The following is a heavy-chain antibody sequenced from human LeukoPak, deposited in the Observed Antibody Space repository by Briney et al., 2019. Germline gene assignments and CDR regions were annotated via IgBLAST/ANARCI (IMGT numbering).Heavy chain of an antibody. CDR3: AREVSRANDY. D-gene: IGHD5-12*01. V-gene: IGHV4-59*12. CDR1: GGSISSYY. J-gene: IGHJ4*02. Sequence: SETLSLTCTVSGGSISSYYWSWIRQPPGKGLEWIGYIYYSGSTNYNPSLKSRVTISVDTSKNQFSLKLSSVTAADTAVYYCAREVSRANDYWGQGTLVTVSS. CDR2: IYYSGST.